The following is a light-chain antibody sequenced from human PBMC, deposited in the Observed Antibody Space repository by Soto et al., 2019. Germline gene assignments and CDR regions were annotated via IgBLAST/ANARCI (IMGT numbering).Light chain of an antibody. J-gene: IGKJ1*01. CDR2: LGS. CDR3: VQALQSPPWT. CDR1: QSLLHSNVYNY. Sequence: DIVVTQSPLTLPVTPGETASISCRSSQSLLHSNVYNYLDWYLQKPGQSPQLLIYLGSNRASGVPDRFSGSGSGTDFTLKISRVEAEDVGVYYCVQALQSPPWTFGQGTKVDIK. V-gene: IGKV2-28*01.